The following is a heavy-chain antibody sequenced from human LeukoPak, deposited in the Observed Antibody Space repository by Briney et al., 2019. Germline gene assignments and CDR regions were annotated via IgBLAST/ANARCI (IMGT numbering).Heavy chain of an antibody. CDR3: ARSEVLGRGVVPLFAY. Sequence: GGSLRLSCAASGFTFSSYSMNWVRQAPGKGLEWVSYISSSSGTIYYADSVKGRFTISRDNAKNSLYLQMSSLRAEDTAVYYCARSEVLGRGVVPLFAYWGHGTLVTVSS. V-gene: IGHV3-48*01. D-gene: IGHD2-2*01. J-gene: IGHJ4*01. CDR2: ISSSSGTI. CDR1: GFTFSSYS.